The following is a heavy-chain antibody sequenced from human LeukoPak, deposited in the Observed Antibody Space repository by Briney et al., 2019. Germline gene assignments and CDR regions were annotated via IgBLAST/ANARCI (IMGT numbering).Heavy chain of an antibody. CDR3: TSSYGMDV. CDR1: GFTFCDYA. V-gene: IGHV3-49*04. CDR2: IRSKAYGGTT. Sequence: GGSLRLSCTASGFTFCDYAMSWVRQARGKGLEWVGFIRSKAYGGTTEYAASVKGRFTISRDDSKSIAYLQMNSLKTEDTAVYYCTSSYGMDVWGQGTTVTVSS. J-gene: IGHJ6*02.